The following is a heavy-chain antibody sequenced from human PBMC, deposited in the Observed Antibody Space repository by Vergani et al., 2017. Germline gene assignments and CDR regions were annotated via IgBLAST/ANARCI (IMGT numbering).Heavy chain of an antibody. D-gene: IGHD6-13*01. CDR1: GGSISSYY. CDR3: ARVAGYSSYADY. Sequence: QVQLQESGPGLVKPSETLSLTCTVSGGSISSYYWSWIRQPPGKGLEWIGYIYYSGSTNYNPSLKSRFAISVDTSKNQFSLKLSSVTAADTAVYYCARVAGYSSYADYWGQGTLVTVSS. J-gene: IGHJ4*02. V-gene: IGHV4-59*01. CDR2: IYYSGST.